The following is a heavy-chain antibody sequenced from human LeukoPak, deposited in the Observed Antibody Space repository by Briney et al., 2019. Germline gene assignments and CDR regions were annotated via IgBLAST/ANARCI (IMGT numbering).Heavy chain of an antibody. D-gene: IGHD6-6*01. CDR2: INPNSGGT. J-gene: IGHJ4*02. V-gene: IGHV1-2*02. CDR3: ARVHSSSSEALDY. Sequence: ASVKVSCEASGYTFTGYYMHWVRQAPGQGLEWMGWINPNSGGTNYAQKFQGRVTMTRDTSISTAYMELSRLRSDDTAVYYCARVHSSSSEALDYWGQGTLVTVSS. CDR1: GYTFTGYY.